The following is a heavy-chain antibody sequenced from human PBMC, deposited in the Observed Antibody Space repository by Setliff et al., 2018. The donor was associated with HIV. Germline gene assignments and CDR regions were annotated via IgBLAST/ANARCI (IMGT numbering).Heavy chain of an antibody. CDR1: GGSISSYF. CDR2: IYTNGST. D-gene: IGHD6-19*01. Sequence: PSETLSLTCTVSGGSISSYFGSWIRQPPGKGLEWIGYIYTNGSTNYNPSLKSRVTISVDTSKNQFSLKLNSVTAADTAVYYCASGREAVAGALHFDYWGQGPLVTVSS. CDR3: ASGREAVAGALHFDY. V-gene: IGHV4-4*08. J-gene: IGHJ4*02.